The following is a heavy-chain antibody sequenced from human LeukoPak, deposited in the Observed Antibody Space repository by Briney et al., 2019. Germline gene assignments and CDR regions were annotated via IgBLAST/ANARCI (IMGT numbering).Heavy chain of an antibody. V-gene: IGHV1-2*02. D-gene: IGHD6-19*01. CDR1: GYTFTSYY. J-gene: IGHJ5*02. CDR2: INPNSGGT. Sequence: ASVKVSCKASGYTFTSYYMHWVRQAPGQGLEWMGWINPNSGGTNYAQKFQGRVTMTRDTSISTAYMELSRLRSDDTAVYYCAREDMLAAQVNWFDPWGQGTLVTVSS. CDR3: AREDMLAAQVNWFDP.